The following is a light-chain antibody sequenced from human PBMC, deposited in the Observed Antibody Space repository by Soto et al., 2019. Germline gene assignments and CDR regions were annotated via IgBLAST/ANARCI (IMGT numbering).Light chain of an antibody. CDR1: SSDIGGYNY. Sequence: QSALTQPRSVSGSPGRSITISCSGNSSDIGGYNYVSWYQQHPGKAPKLIIYDVSKRPSGVPDRFSGSKSGNTASLTISGLQAEDEADYYCSSYTTSNTRQIVFGTGTKVTVL. CDR2: DVS. CDR3: SSYTTSNTRQIV. V-gene: IGLV2-11*01. J-gene: IGLJ1*01.